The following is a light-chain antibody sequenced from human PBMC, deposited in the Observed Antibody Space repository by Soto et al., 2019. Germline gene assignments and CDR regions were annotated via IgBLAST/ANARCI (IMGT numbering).Light chain of an antibody. Sequence: EFVLTQSPGTLSLSPGERATLSCRASQSVSNNYLAWYQQKPGQAPRLLIYGASTRATGIPARFSGTGSGTDFTLTIRSLQPEDFATYYCQQSHSIPLPFAQGTKVDI. CDR2: GAS. CDR1: QSVSNNY. CDR3: QQSHSIPLP. V-gene: IGKV3-20*01. J-gene: IGKJ1*01.